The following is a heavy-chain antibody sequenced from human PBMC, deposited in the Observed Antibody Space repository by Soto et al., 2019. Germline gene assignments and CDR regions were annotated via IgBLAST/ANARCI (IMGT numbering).Heavy chain of an antibody. CDR3: AKGDSGWPLWYFDR. CDR1: GITFDSYA. V-gene: IGHV3-23*01. CDR2: ISISGAST. D-gene: IGHD6-19*01. Sequence: GGSLRLSCTASGITFDSYAMGWVRQAPGKGLEWVSAISISGASTSFGDFVEGRFTISRDNSENTVYLQMSSLRVEDTAVYYCAKGDSGWPLWYFDRWGQGILVTVS. J-gene: IGHJ4*02.